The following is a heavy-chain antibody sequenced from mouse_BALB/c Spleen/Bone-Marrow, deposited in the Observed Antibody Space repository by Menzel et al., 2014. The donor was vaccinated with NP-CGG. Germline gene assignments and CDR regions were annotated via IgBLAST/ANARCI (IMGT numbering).Heavy chain of an antibody. CDR3: ARGGISIDY. V-gene: IGHV1-80*01. CDR2: IYPGDDDT. J-gene: IGHJ2*01. CDR1: GYAFSIYW. Sequence: VHLVESGAELVRPGSSVKISCKASGYAFSIYWMNGVKQRPGQGLEWIGQIYPGDDDTDYNGKFKGKATLTADRSSSTAYMQLNSLTSEDSAVYFCARGGISIDYWGQGTTLTVSS.